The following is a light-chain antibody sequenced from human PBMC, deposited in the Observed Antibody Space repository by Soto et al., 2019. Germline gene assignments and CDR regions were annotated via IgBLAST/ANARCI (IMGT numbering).Light chain of an antibody. CDR1: QTISSW. CDR2: KAS. Sequence: DIPMTQSPSTLSGSVGDRVTITCRASQTISSWLAWYQQKPGKAPKLLIYKASTLKSGVPSRFSGSGSGTEFTLTISSLQPDDFATYYCQQFDTYRTFGQGTIVDIK. V-gene: IGKV1-5*03. CDR3: QQFDTYRT. J-gene: IGKJ1*01.